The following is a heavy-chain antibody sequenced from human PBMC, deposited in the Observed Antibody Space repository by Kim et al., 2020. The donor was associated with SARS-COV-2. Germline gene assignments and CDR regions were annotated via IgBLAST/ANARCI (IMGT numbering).Heavy chain of an antibody. CDR2: T. V-gene: IGHV3-53*01. Sequence: TNYADSVKGRFTISRDNSKHTLYLQMNSLRAEDTAVYFCARDRPLYGMDVWGHGTTVTVSS. CDR3: ARDRPLYGMDV. J-gene: IGHJ6*02.